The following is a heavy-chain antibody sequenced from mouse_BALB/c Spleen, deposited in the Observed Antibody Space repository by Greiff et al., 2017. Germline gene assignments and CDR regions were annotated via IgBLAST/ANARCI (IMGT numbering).Heavy chain of an antibody. D-gene: IGHD2-4*01. Sequence: EVQVVESGGGLVKPGGSLKLSCAASGFTFSSYAMSWVRQTPEKRLEWVASISSGGSTYYPDSVKGRFTISRDNARNILYLQMSSLRSEDTAMYYCARRRDYVDFDYWGQGTTLTVSS. CDR3: ARRRDYVDFDY. J-gene: IGHJ2*01. CDR1: GFTFSSYA. V-gene: IGHV5-6-5*01. CDR2: ISSGGST.